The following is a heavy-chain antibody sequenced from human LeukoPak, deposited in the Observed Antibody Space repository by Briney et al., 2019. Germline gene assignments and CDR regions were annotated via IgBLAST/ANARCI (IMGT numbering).Heavy chain of an antibody. CDR3: ARDQGYYYDSSGSRTPPYYYYGMDV. Sequence: GRSLRLSCAASGLTFSSYGMHWVRQAPGKGLEWVAVIWYDGSNKYYADSVKGRFTISRDNSKNTLYLQMNSLRAEDTAVYYCARDQGYYYDSSGSRTPPYYYYGMDVWGQRTTVTVSS. V-gene: IGHV3-33*01. CDR1: GLTFSSYG. D-gene: IGHD3-22*01. J-gene: IGHJ6*02. CDR2: IWYDGSNK.